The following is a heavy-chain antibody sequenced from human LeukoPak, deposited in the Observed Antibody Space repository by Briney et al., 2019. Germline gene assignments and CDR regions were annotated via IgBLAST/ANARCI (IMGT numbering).Heavy chain of an antibody. Sequence: ASVKRSCKASGYTFTGYYMHWVREAPGQGLEWMGWINPNSGGTNYAQKFQGRVTMTRDTSISTAYMELSRLRSDDTAVYYCARDWGPDYYDSSGYFFIWGQGTMVTVSS. CDR1: GYTFTGYY. D-gene: IGHD3-22*01. CDR3: ARDWGPDYYDSSGYFFI. V-gene: IGHV1-2*02. J-gene: IGHJ3*02. CDR2: INPNSGGT.